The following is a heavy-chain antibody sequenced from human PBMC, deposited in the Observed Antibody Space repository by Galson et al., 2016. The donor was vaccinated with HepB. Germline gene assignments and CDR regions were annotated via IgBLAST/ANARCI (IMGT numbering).Heavy chain of an antibody. V-gene: IGHV3-30*03. D-gene: IGHD1-26*01. J-gene: IGHJ4*01. Sequence: SLRLSCAASGFAFGDYPIHWVRQAPGKGLEWVAAISHDGDNKYYVDSVKGRFTISRDNSENTAYLQINSLRAEDTAVYYCARDATGAPHFDSWGQGTLVTVSS. CDR3: ARDATGAPHFDS. CDR1: GFAFGDYP. CDR2: ISHDGDNK.